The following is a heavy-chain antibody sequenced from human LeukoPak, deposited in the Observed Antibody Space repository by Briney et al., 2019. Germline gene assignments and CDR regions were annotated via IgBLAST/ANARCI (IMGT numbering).Heavy chain of an antibody. CDR3: ARDQIPGIAVVYYFDY. V-gene: IGHV1-2*02. Sequence: ASVKVSCKASGYTFTGYYMXXVRQAPGXXXXXXXXXNPNSGGTNYAQKFQGRVTMTRDTSISTAYMELSRLRSDDTAVYYCARDQIPGIAVVYYFDYWGQGTLVTVSS. CDR2: XNPNSGGT. D-gene: IGHD6-19*01. CDR1: GYTFTGYY. J-gene: IGHJ4*02.